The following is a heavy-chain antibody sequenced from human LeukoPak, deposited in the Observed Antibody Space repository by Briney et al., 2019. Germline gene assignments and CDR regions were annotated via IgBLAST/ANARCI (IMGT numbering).Heavy chain of an antibody. CDR3: ARGYCSIGSYSQYGMDV. CDR1: GFSFSSSA. D-gene: IGHD2-15*01. J-gene: IGHJ6*02. V-gene: IGHV3-23*01. Sequence: GGSLRLSCVASGFSFSSSAMNWVRQAPGKGLEWVSATSNNGIDTHYADSVKGRFTMSRDNSINTLYLQMNSLRGEDTAVYYCARGYCSIGSYSQYGMDVWGQGTTVTVSS. CDR2: TSNNGIDT.